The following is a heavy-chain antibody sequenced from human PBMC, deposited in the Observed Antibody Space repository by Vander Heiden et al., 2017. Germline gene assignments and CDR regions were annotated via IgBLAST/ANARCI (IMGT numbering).Heavy chain of an antibody. D-gene: IGHD2-8*01. Sequence: VHLQQWVAVLVQPSVPLFLPGGVYGGPLSGHYWSWIRPSPGKGLQWMVKINNIVSTEYTPSLKSRVPLSVDTSKNQFSLKVNSVAAADTAVYYCAREGVAGGVGSDYWGQGALVTVSS. J-gene: IGHJ4*02. CDR1: GGPLSGHY. V-gene: IGHV4-34*02. CDR2: INNIVST. CDR3: AREGVAGGVGSDY.